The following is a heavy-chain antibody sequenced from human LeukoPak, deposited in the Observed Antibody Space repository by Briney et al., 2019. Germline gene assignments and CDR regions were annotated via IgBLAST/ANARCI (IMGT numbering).Heavy chain of an antibody. Sequence: PGGSLRLSCAASGITVSSNYMGWVRHAPGKGLECVSAISSNGGSTYYANSVKGRFIISRDNSKNTLYLQMGSLRAEDMAVYYCAIGMGTSQVLYPYSVYMDVWGKGTTVTVSS. CDR2: ISSNGGST. D-gene: IGHD2-2*02. CDR3: AIGMGTSQVLYPYSVYMDV. V-gene: IGHV3-64*01. J-gene: IGHJ6*03. CDR1: GITVSSNY.